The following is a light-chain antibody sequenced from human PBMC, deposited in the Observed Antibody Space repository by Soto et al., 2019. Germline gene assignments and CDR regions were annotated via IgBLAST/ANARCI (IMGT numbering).Light chain of an antibody. CDR1: QSISSY. CDR3: QQTYSAPST. J-gene: IGKJ2*01. Sequence: DIQMTQSPSSLSASVGDRVTITCRASQSISSYLNSYQQKPGKAPNLLIYAASSLQSGVPSRFSGSASGIYFTLTISSLQPEDFATYYCQQTYSAPSTFGQGTKLEI. V-gene: IGKV1-39*01. CDR2: AAS.